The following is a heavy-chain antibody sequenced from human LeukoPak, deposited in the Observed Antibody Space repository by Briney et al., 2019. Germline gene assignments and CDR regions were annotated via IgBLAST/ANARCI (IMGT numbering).Heavy chain of an antibody. J-gene: IGHJ2*01. V-gene: IGHV4-39*01. CDR2: IYYSGST. CDR1: GGSISSSSYY. D-gene: IGHD6-19*01. CDR3: ARHFPYSSGWDYWYFDL. Sequence: SETLSLTCTVSGGSISSSSYYWGWIRQPPGKGLEWIGSIYYSGSTYYNPSLKSRVTISVDTSKNQFSLKLSSVTAADTAVYYCARHFPYSSGWDYWYFDLWGRGTLVTVSS.